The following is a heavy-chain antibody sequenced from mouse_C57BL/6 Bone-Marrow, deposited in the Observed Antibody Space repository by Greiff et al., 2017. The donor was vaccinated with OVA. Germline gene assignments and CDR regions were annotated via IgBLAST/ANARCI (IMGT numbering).Heavy chain of an antibody. CDR1: GYTFTSYG. CDR2: IYPRSGNT. V-gene: IGHV1-81*01. D-gene: IGHD1-1*01. CDR3: ARRARTTVVAVDY. Sequence: VKLQESGAELARPGASVKLSCKASGYTFTSYGISWVKQRTGQGLEWIGEIYPRSGNTYYNEKFKGKATLTADKSSSTAYMELRSLTSEDSAVYFCARRARTTVVAVDYWGQGTTLTVSS. J-gene: IGHJ2*01.